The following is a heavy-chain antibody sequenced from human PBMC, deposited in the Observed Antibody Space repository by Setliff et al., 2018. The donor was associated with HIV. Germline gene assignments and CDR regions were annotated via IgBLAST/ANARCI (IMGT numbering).Heavy chain of an antibody. J-gene: IGHJ3*01. V-gene: IGHV3-53*01. D-gene: IGHD3-3*01. Sequence: AGGSLRLYCTASGLTVSSEYMVWVRQAPGKALEWVSSTRSDGRTDYTDSVRGRLTISRDYSRNTLDLQMSSLRVEDTAVYYCARGLTILGGAFDLWGQGTMVTVSS. CDR1: GLTVSSEY. CDR3: ARGLTILGGAFDL. CDR2: TRSDGRT.